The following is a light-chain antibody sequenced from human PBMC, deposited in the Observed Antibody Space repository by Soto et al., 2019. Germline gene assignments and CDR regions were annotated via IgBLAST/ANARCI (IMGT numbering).Light chain of an antibody. CDR1: QSLLHSNGYNY. J-gene: IGKJ2*01. CDR3: LQALQTPLT. Sequence: DIVLTQSPLSLPVTPGEPASISCRSSQSLLHSNGYNYLDWFLQKPGQSPQLLIYLGSNRASGVPARFSGSGSGTDFTLKISRVEADDVGIYYCLQALQTPLTFGQGTRLEIK. V-gene: IGKV2-28*01. CDR2: LGS.